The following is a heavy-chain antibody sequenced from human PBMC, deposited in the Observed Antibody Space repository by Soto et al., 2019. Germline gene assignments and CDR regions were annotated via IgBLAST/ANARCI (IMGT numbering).Heavy chain of an antibody. V-gene: IGHV4-39*01. CDR3: AITPGIEVAGPDY. CDR2: IYYSVKT. J-gene: IGHJ4*02. D-gene: IGHD6-19*01. Sequence: KTSETLSLTCRLSGASITSTTYFWAWIRQPPGKGLEWVGSIYYSVKTHYNPSLKSRTTISVDRSRNQFSLQVSSVTAADTAVYYCAITPGIEVAGPDYWSQGTLVTVSS. CDR1: GASITSTTYF.